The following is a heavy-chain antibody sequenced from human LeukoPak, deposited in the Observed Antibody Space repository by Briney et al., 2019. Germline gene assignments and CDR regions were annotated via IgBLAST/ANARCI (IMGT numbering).Heavy chain of an antibody. CDR1: GYTFTGYY. J-gene: IGHJ5*02. CDR3: AREVAHCGGDCYPSTTNWFDP. Sequence: ASVKVSCKASGYTFTGYYMHWVRQAPGQGLEWMGWINPNSGGTNYAQKFQGRVTMSRDTSISTAYMGLSRLRADDTAVYYCAREVAHCGGDCYPSTTNWFDPWGQGTLVTVSS. CDR2: INPNSGGT. V-gene: IGHV1-2*02. D-gene: IGHD2-21*02.